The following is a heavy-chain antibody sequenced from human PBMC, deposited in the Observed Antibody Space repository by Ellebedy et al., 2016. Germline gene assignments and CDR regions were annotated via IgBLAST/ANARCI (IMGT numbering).Heavy chain of an antibody. Sequence: GGSLRLSXAASGFTFSSHGMHWVRQAPGKGLEWVSIISYDGGKKDYADSVKGRFTISRDKSKNSLFLQMDSLRAEDTAIYYCARCTAWDSGWCAFFEYWGQGTLVTVSS. J-gene: IGHJ4*02. CDR2: ISYDGGKK. V-gene: IGHV3-30*03. D-gene: IGHD6-19*01. CDR3: ARCTAWDSGWCAFFEY. CDR1: GFTFSSHG.